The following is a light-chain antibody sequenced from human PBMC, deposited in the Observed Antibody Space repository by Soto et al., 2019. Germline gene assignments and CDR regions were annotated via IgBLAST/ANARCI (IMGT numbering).Light chain of an antibody. V-gene: IGLV3-25*03. CDR3: QSADSSGTFLWV. CDR2: KDN. Sequence: SYDLTQPPSVSVSPGQTARITCSGDALPKQFAYWYQQKAGQAPMLVIYKDNERPSGIPERFSGSSSGTTVTLTISGVQAEDEADYYCQSADSSGTFLWVFGGGTQLTVL. CDR1: ALPKQF. J-gene: IGLJ3*02.